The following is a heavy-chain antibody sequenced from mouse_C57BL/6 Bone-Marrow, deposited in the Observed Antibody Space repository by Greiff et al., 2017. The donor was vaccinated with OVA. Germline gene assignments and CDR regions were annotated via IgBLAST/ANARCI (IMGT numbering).Heavy chain of an antibody. CDR1: GYAFTNYL. Sequence: QVQLKQSGAELVRPGTSVKVSCKASGYAFTNYLIEWVKQRPGQGLEWIGVINPGSGGTNYNEKFKGKATLTADKSSSTAYMQLSSLTSEDSAVYFCARSGNGGNYWGQGTTLTVSS. J-gene: IGHJ2*01. V-gene: IGHV1-54*01. D-gene: IGHD2-1*01. CDR3: ARSGNGGNY. CDR2: INPGSGGT.